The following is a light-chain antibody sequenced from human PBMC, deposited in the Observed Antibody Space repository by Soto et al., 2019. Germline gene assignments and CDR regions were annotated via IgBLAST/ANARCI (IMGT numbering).Light chain of an antibody. CDR1: QSVSTH. V-gene: IGKV3-15*01. J-gene: IGKJ1*01. Sequence: EIVMTQSPATLSVSPGERATLSCRASQSVSTHLAWYQHKPGQAPRLLMYGASTRDTGVPARFSGSGSGTEVTLTISSLQSEDFAVYYCQQYDSWPRTFGQGTKVEIK. CDR3: QQYDSWPRT. CDR2: GAS.